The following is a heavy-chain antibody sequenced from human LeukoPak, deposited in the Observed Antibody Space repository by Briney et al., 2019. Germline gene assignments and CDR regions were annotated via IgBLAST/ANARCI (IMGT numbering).Heavy chain of an antibody. J-gene: IGHJ4*02. Sequence: SETLSLTCTVSGGSISSHYWSWVRQPPGKGLEWIGYVLDNVRTKDNPSLNSRFTLSADTSKNQFSLRLTSVTAADTAVYYCATIKRGNIFGFFDFWGQGTLVTVSS. CDR1: GGSISSHY. CDR3: ATIKRGNIFGFFDF. CDR2: VLDNVRT. D-gene: IGHD5-18*01. V-gene: IGHV4-59*11.